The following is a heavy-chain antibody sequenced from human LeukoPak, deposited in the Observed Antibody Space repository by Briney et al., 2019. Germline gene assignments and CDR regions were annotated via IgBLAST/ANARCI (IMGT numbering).Heavy chain of an antibody. J-gene: IGHJ4*02. D-gene: IGHD6-13*01. CDR2: INHSGST. Sequence: PSETLSLTCAVYGGSFSGYYWSWIRQPPGKGLEWIGEINHSGSTNYNPSLKSRVTISVDTSKNQFSLKLSSVTAADTAVYYCARRLSSSWQPKYYFDYWGQGTLVTVPS. V-gene: IGHV4-34*01. CDR1: GGSFSGYY. CDR3: ARRLSSSWQPKYYFDY.